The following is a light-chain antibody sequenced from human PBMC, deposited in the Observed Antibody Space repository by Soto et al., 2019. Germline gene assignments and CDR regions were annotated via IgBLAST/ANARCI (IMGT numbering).Light chain of an antibody. Sequence: QSVLPQPRSVSGSPGQSVTISCTGTSSDVGGYNYVSWYQQHPGKAPKLMIYDVSKRPSGVPDRFSGSKSGNTASLTISGLKAEDEADYYCCSYAGSYTNYVFGTGTKVTVL. V-gene: IGLV2-11*01. CDR1: SSDVGGYNY. J-gene: IGLJ1*01. CDR3: CSYAGSYTNYV. CDR2: DVS.